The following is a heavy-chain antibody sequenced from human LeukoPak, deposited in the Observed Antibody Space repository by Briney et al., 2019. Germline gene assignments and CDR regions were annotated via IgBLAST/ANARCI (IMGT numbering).Heavy chain of an antibody. CDR1: GFTVSSNY. D-gene: IGHD3-3*01. CDR3: LTGRDLGAN. CDR2: ITKNGNT. J-gene: IGHJ4*01. Sequence: GGSLRLSCAASGFTVSSNYMSWVRQAPGKGLEWVSGITKNGNTYYADSVKGRFTISRDNSKNTLSLQMNSLRAEDTAMYYCLTGRDLGANWGHGTLVSVSS. V-gene: IGHV3-53*01.